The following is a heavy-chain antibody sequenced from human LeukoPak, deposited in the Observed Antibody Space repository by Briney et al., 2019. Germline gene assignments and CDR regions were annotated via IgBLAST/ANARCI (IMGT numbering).Heavy chain of an antibody. CDR3: ARDSTPPGIAAPTPMDV. Sequence: SVKVSCKASGGTFSSYAISWVRQAPGQGLEWMGGIIPIFGTANYAQKFQGRVTITADESTSTAYMELSSLRSEDTAVYYCARDSTPPGIAAPTPMDVWGKGTTVTVSS. D-gene: IGHD6-13*01. CDR2: IIPIFGTA. V-gene: IGHV1-69*01. J-gene: IGHJ6*03. CDR1: GGTFSSYA.